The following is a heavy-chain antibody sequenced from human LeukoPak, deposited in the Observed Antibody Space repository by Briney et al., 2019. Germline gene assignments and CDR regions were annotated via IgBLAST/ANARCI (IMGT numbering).Heavy chain of an antibody. CDR2: INHSGST. D-gene: IGHD3-10*01. Sequence: SETLSLTCAVYGGSFSGYYWSWIRQPPGKGLEWIGEINHSGSTNYNPSLKSRVTISVDTSKNQFSLKVGSVTAADTAVYYCARRSRKERWFGESIKNSYYYMDVWGKGTTVTISS. CDR1: GGSFSGYY. CDR3: ARRSRKERWFGESIKNSYYYMDV. J-gene: IGHJ6*03. V-gene: IGHV4-34*01.